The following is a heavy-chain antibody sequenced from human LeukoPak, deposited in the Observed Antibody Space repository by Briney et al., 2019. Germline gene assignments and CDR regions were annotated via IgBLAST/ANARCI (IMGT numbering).Heavy chain of an antibody. D-gene: IGHD3-3*01. CDR1: GFTFSNYW. J-gene: IGHJ4*02. Sequence: GGSLRLSCVASGFTFSNYWMSWVRQAPGKGLERVANINQDGSEKYSVDSVKGRFTFSRDNAKNSLFLQMNSLRADDTAVYYCARASGFLEWLLVDYWGQGTLVTVSS. CDR2: INQDGSEK. V-gene: IGHV3-7*01. CDR3: ARASGFLEWLLVDY.